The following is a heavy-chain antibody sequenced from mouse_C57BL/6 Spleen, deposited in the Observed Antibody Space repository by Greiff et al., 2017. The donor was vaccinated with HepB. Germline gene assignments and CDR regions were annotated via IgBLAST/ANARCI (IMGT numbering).Heavy chain of an antibody. Sequence: EVMLVESGEGLVKPGGSLKLSCAASGFTFSSYAMSWVRQTPEKRLEWVAYISSGGDYIYYVDTVKGRFTISRDKARNTLYLQMSSLKSEDTAMYYFTRSEGNYYGSSPYWYFDVWGTGTTVTVSS. J-gene: IGHJ1*03. D-gene: IGHD1-1*01. CDR1: GFTFSSYA. CDR2: ISSGGDYI. CDR3: TRSEGNYYGSSPYWYFDV. V-gene: IGHV5-9-1*02.